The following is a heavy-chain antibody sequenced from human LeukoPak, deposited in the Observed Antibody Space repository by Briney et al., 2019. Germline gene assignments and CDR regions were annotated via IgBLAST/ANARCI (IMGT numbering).Heavy chain of an antibody. CDR2: INPNSGGT. V-gene: IGHV1-2*02. J-gene: IGHJ4*02. D-gene: IGHD1-26*01. CDR1: GYTFTGYY. CDR3: ARDELLGLAYFDY. Sequence: GASVKVSCKASGYTFTGYYMHWVRQAPGQGLEWMGWINPNSGGTNYAQKFQGRVTMTRDTSISTAYMELSRLRSDDTAVYYCARDELLGLAYFDYWGQGTLVTVSS.